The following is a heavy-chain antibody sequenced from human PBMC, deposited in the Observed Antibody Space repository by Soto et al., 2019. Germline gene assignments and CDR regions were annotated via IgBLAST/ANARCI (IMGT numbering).Heavy chain of an antibody. Sequence: PSETLSLTCAVYGGSISSGGYYWSWIRQHPGKGLEWIGYIYYSGSTYYNPSLKSRVTISVDTSKNQFSLKLSSVTAADTAVYYCARDVKRVGAAYGMDVWGQGTTVTVSS. D-gene: IGHD1-26*01. CDR1: GGSISSGGYY. J-gene: IGHJ6*02. CDR3: ARDVKRVGAAYGMDV. CDR2: IYYSGST. V-gene: IGHV4-31*11.